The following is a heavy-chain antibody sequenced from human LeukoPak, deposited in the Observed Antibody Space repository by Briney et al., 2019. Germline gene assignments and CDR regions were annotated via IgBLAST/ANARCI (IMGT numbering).Heavy chain of an antibody. CDR1: GYTLTELS. CDR3: ATDSITMVRGAILN. V-gene: IGHV1-24*01. J-gene: IGHJ4*02. D-gene: IGHD3-10*01. CDR2: FDPEDGET. Sequence: SVKVSCKVSGYTLTELSMHWVRQAPGKGLEWMGGFDPEDGETIYAQKFQGRVTMTEDTSTDTAYMELSSLRSEDTAVYYCATDSITMVRGAILNWGQGTLVTVSS.